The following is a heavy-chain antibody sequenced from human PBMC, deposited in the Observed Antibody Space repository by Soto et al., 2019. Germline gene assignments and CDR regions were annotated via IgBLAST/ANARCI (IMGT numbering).Heavy chain of an antibody. D-gene: IGHD3-10*01. Sequence: SETLSLTCAVYGGSFSGYYWSWIRQPPGKGLEWIGEINHSGSTNYNPSLKSRVTISVDTSKNQFSLKLSSVTAADTAVYYCARDGFSGSGSYSFDYWGQGTLVTVSS. J-gene: IGHJ4*02. V-gene: IGHV4-34*01. CDR3: ARDGFSGSGSYSFDY. CDR1: GGSFSGYY. CDR2: INHSGST.